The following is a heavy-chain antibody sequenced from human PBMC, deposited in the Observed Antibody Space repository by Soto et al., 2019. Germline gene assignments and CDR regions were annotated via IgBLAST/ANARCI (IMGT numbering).Heavy chain of an antibody. Sequence: ASLKVSCKASGYTFTGYYMHWVQQSPGQGLEWMGWINPNSGGTNYAQKFQGWVTMTRDTSISTAYMELSRLRSDDTAVYYCARGGQDGVATIRYYYYYMDVWGKGTTVTVSS. CDR3: ARGGQDGVATIRYYYYYMDV. V-gene: IGHV1-2*04. J-gene: IGHJ6*03. CDR2: INPNSGGT. CDR1: GYTFTGYY. D-gene: IGHD5-12*01.